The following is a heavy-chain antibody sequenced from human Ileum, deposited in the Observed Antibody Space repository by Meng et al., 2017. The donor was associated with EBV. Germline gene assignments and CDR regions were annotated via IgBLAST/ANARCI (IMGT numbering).Heavy chain of an antibody. J-gene: IGHJ2*01. V-gene: IGHV4-34*01. CDR3: ARYGSGSPGLPWHFSL. CDR1: GGSFSPYY. CDR2: ISHSGTT. D-gene: IGHD3-10*01. Sequence: QVHLQQWGTGLLNPPETLSLTCVVYGGSFSPYYWSWLRQSPEKGLEWIGEISHSGTTKYNPSLQSRVTISMDTSKNQFSLQLNSVTAADTGVYYCARYGSGSPGLPWHFSLWGRGTLVTVYS.